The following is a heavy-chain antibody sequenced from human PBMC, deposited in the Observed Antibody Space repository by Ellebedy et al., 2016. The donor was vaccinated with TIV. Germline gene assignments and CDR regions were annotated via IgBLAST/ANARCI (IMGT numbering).Heavy chain of an antibody. CDR3: ASGSDSSHYFDY. CDR1: GYTFTGYY. V-gene: IGHV1-69*02. Sequence: AASVKVSCKASGYTFTGYYMHWVRQAPGQGLEWMGRIIPILGIANYAQKFQGRVTITADKSTSTAYMELSSLRSEDTAVYYCASGSDSSHYFDYWGQGTLVTVSS. CDR2: IIPILGIA. D-gene: IGHD6-6*01. J-gene: IGHJ4*02.